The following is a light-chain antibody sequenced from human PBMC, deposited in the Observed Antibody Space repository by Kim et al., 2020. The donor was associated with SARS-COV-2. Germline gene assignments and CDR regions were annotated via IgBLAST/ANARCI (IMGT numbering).Light chain of an antibody. Sequence: SYELTQPPSVSVAPGKTARITCGGNNIGSKSVHWYQQKPGQAPVLVIYYDSDRPSGIPERFSGSNSGNTATLTISRVEAGDEADYYCQVWESSSDYYVFG. J-gene: IGLJ1*01. V-gene: IGLV3-21*01. CDR3: QVWESSSDYYV. CDR1: NIGSKS. CDR2: YDS.